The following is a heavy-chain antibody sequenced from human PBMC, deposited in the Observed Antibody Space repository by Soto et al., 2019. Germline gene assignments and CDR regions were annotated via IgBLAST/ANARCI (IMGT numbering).Heavy chain of an antibody. Sequence: QVQLVQSGAEVKKPGSSVKVSCKASGGTFSSYAISWVRQAPGQGLEWMGGIIPIFGTANYAQKFQGRVTITADESTSTAYMELSSLRSEDTAVYYCARARVRQLAQIGLLNWFDPWGQGTLVTVSS. J-gene: IGHJ5*02. CDR2: IIPIFGTA. V-gene: IGHV1-69*01. D-gene: IGHD6-6*01. CDR3: ARARVRQLAQIGLLNWFDP. CDR1: GGTFSSYA.